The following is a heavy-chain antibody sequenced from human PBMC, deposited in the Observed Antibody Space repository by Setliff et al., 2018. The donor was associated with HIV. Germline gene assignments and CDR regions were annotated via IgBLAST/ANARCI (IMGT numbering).Heavy chain of an antibody. Sequence: GGSLRLSCAASGFTFDDFGMTWVRQRPGKGLEWVSGINWNGAITDYADSVKGRFTISRDNAKNSLHLQMNGLRAEDAAFYYCAREAYDVLTPHAHIDYWGQGVLVTVSS. J-gene: IGHJ4*02. CDR1: GFTFDDFG. V-gene: IGHV3-20*04. CDR3: AREAYDVLTPHAHIDY. CDR2: INWNGAIT. D-gene: IGHD3-9*01.